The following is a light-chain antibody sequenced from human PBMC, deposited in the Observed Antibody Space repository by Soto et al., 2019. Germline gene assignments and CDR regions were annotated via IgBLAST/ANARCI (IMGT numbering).Light chain of an antibody. Sequence: EIVLTQSPATLSLSPGERATLSCRASQSVSSYLAWYQQKPGQAPRLLIYDASNRATGIPARFSGSGSGTEFTLTISSLQSEDFAVYYCQQYNGWPLTFGGGTKVDI. J-gene: IGKJ4*01. V-gene: IGKV3-11*01. CDR3: QQYNGWPLT. CDR2: DAS. CDR1: QSVSSY.